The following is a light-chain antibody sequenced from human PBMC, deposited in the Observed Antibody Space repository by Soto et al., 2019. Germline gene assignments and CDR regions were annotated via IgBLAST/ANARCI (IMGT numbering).Light chain of an antibody. CDR2: EVS. Sequence: QSVLTQPASVSGSPGQSITTSCTGTSSDVGSYNLVSWYQQHPGKAPKLMIYEVSKRPSGVSNRFSGSKSGNTASLTISGLQAEDEADYYCCSYAGSSTFAVFGGGTKLTVL. J-gene: IGLJ3*02. CDR1: SSDVGSYNL. V-gene: IGLV2-23*02. CDR3: CSYAGSSTFAV.